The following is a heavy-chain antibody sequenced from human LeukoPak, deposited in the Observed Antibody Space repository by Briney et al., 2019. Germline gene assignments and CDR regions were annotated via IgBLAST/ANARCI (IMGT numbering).Heavy chain of an antibody. CDR1: GGSISSYY. Sequence: SETLSLTCTVSGGSISSYYWSWIRQPPGKGLEWIGYIYDSGSTYYNPSLKSRVTISVDTSKNQFSLRLSSVTAADTAVYYCARDIEKRRGAVGFDPWGQGTPVTVSS. CDR2: IYDSGST. D-gene: IGHD6-13*01. J-gene: IGHJ5*02. CDR3: ARDIEKRRGAVGFDP. V-gene: IGHV4-59*01.